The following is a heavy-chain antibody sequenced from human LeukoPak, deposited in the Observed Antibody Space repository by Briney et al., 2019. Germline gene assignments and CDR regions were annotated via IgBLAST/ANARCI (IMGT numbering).Heavy chain of an antibody. V-gene: IGHV3-30*03. D-gene: IGHD5-24*01. CDR2: ISYDGSNE. CDR1: GFTFSKSG. J-gene: IGHJ2*01. Sequence: GGSLRLSCGASGFTFSKSGIHWVRQAPGKGLEWVAVISYDGSNEFYTDSMKGRFTMFRDNSKNTLYLQMNSLRSDDTAVYYCARDPQRWQQLPHYWYFDLWGRGTLVIVSS. CDR3: ARDPQRWQQLPHYWYFDL.